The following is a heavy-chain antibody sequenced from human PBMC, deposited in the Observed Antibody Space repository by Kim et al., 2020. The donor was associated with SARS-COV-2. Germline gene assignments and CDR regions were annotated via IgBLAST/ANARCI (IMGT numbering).Heavy chain of an antibody. V-gene: IGHV4-39*07. D-gene: IGHD4-17*01. Sequence: PTLQGRVTISVDTSKNQFSLKLSSVTAADTAVYYCAVMTTVVKGDAFDIWGQGTMVTVSS. J-gene: IGHJ3*02. CDR3: AVMTTVVKGDAFDI.